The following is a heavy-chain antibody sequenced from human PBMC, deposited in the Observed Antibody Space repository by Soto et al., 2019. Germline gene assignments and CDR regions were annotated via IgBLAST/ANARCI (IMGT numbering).Heavy chain of an antibody. CDR2: IYSGGYT. CDR3: AREAIIVIAAPEYYFDY. CDR1: GFDVSNTD. Sequence: EVQLVESGGDLVQRGGSLRLSCAASGFDVSNTDMSWVRQAPGKGLEWVSVIYSGGYTNYADSVKGRFIVSRDSPKNTPYFQMDSLRAEDTAVYYCAREAIIVIAAPEYYFDYWGQGTLVTVSS. D-gene: IGHD3-22*01. V-gene: IGHV3-66*01. J-gene: IGHJ4*02.